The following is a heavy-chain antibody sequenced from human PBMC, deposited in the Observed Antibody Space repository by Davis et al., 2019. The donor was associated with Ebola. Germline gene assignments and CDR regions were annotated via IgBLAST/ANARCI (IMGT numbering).Heavy chain of an antibody. Sequence: MPSETLSLTCAVSGGSFSGYYWSWIRQPPGKGLEWIGEINHSGSTNYNPSLKSRVTISVDTSKNQFSLKLSSVTAADTAVYYCARGRGGYDSSGYYYYYYYGMDVWGQGTTVTVSS. J-gene: IGHJ6*02. V-gene: IGHV4-34*01. CDR2: INHSGST. CDR3: ARGRGGYDSSGYYYYYYYGMDV. D-gene: IGHD3-22*01. CDR1: GGSFSGYY.